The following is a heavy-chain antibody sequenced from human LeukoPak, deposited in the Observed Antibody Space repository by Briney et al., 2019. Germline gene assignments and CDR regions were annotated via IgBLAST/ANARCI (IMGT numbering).Heavy chain of an antibody. Sequence: VSTISGGGGSTYYADSVKGQFTISRDNSKNTLYLQVNSLRAEDTAVYYCAKGGKWDVTPFDYWGQGTLVTVSS. CDR3: AKGGKWDVTPFDY. CDR2: ISGGGGST. V-gene: IGHV3-23*01. J-gene: IGHJ4*02. D-gene: IGHD1-26*01.